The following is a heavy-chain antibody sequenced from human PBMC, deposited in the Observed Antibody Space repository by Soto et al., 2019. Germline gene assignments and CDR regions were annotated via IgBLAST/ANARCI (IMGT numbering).Heavy chain of an antibody. J-gene: IGHJ6*03. CDR3: ARGGISISEDYNYINV. CDR1: GFTFSRYA. Sequence: EVQLLESGGGLVQPGGSLRLSCTASGFTFSRYAMNWVRQAPGKGLEWVAGISGGGRDSYYADPLKGHFTIPRDTSNNTLFLQMRSLRAEDTALYFCARGGISISEDYNYINVWGKGTSVTVSS. CDR2: ISGGGRDS. D-gene: IGHD3-9*01. V-gene: IGHV3-23*01.